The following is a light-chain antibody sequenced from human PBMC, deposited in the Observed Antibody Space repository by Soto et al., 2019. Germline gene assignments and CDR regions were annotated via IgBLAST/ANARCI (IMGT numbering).Light chain of an antibody. CDR1: SSNIGAGYD. J-gene: IGLJ1*01. CDR3: QSYDSSLSGYV. Sequence: QSVLTQPPSVSVAPGQRVTISCTGSSSNIGAGYDVHWYQQLPGTDPKLLIYGNSNRPSGVPDRFSGSKSGTSASLAITGRQAEDEADYYCQSYDSSLSGYVFGTGTKLTVL. V-gene: IGLV1-40*01. CDR2: GNS.